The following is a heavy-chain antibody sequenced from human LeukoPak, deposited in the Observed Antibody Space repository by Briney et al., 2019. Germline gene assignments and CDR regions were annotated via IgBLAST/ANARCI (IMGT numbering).Heavy chain of an antibody. CDR3: ARDRREMATITYGAFDV. V-gene: IGHV3-33*01. Sequence: GGSLRLSCAASGFTFSNYGMHWVRQAPGKGLEWVAVIWYDGSNKYYADSVKGRFTISRDNSKNTLYLQMNSLRAEGTAVYYCARDRREMATITYGAFDVWGQGTMVTVSS. CDR2: IWYDGSNK. CDR1: GFTFSNYG. J-gene: IGHJ3*01. D-gene: IGHD5-24*01.